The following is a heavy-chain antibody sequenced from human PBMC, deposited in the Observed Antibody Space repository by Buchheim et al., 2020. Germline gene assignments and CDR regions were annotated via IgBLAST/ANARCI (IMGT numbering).Heavy chain of an antibody. D-gene: IGHD3-3*01. Sequence: QVQLVESGGGVVQPGRSLRLSCAASGFTFSSYAMHWVRQAPGKGLEWVAVISYDGSNKYYADSVKGRFTISRDNSKNTLYLQMNSLRAEDTAVYYCARDVAIFGVVEIDYWGQGTL. V-gene: IGHV3-30-3*01. CDR3: ARDVAIFGVVEIDY. CDR1: GFTFSSYA. J-gene: IGHJ4*02. CDR2: ISYDGSNK.